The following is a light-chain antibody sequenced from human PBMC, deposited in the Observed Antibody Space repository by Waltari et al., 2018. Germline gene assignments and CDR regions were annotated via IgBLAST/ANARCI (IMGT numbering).Light chain of an antibody. CDR3: QQYDNVPFT. CDR1: QDISNY. CDR2: DAS. J-gene: IGKJ3*01. Sequence: DIQMTQSPSPLSASVGDRVTIACQASQDISNYINWYQQKPGKAPKRLIYDASNLSTGVPSRFSGGGSGTTFTLTISSLQPEDLAIYFCQQYDNVPFTFGPGTRVDFK. V-gene: IGKV1-33*01.